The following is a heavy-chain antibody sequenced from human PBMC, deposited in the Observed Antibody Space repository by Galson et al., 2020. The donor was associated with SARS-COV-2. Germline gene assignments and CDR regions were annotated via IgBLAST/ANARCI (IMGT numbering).Heavy chain of an antibody. CDR3: ARGHKDVPFDN. Sequence: ASVKVSCKASGYTFTSYGVYWVRQAPGQGLEWMGWISTYNGNTNYAQKLQGRVTMTTDTSTSTAYMEVRSLRSDDTAVYYCARGHKDVPFDNWGQGTLVTVSS. J-gene: IGHJ4*02. D-gene: IGHD2-15*01. CDR1: GYTFTSYG. CDR2: ISTYNGNT. V-gene: IGHV1-18*04.